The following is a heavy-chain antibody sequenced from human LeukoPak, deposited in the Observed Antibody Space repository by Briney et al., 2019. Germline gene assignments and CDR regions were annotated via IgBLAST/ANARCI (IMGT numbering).Heavy chain of an antibody. Sequence: LSETLSLTCAVSGGSINSHYWGWIRQPPGKGLQWIGDINSTGKNNYNPSLKSRVTISLDTSKSHLSLNLTSVLAADTAIYYCVRRDTGWNYFDYWGQGILVTVSS. CDR3: VRRDTGWNYFDY. J-gene: IGHJ4*02. CDR2: INSTGKN. CDR1: GGSINSHY. V-gene: IGHV4-4*08. D-gene: IGHD6-19*01.